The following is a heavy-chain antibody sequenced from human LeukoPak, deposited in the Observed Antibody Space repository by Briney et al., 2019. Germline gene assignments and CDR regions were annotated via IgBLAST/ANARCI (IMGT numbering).Heavy chain of an antibody. D-gene: IGHD3-16*01. CDR2: SSSSDDGK. CDR1: GLSLNNYA. Sequence: GGSLRLSCTASGLSLNNYAMSWVRQVPGKGLEWASASSSSDDGKWYAESVRGRFTISRDTSKNTVYLQMNSLRAEDTALYYCARLVEYSYYIDVWGKGTTVTVSS. CDR3: ARLVEYSYYIDV. J-gene: IGHJ6*03. V-gene: IGHV3-23*01.